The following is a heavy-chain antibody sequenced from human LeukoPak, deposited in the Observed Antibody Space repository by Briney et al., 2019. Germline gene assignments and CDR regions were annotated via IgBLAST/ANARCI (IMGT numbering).Heavy chain of an antibody. CDR2: IKTDGSEK. CDR3: ATYSSLNRREFQF. V-gene: IGHV3-7*01. CDR1: GFTFSNYW. J-gene: IGHJ1*01. Sequence: GGSLRLSCEGSGFTFSNYWMGWVRQAPGKGLQWMANIKTDGSEKYYVDSVKGRFTISRDNAKNSLYLQMNSLRAEDTAVYYCATYSSLNRREFQFWGQGTLLTVSS. D-gene: IGHD3-22*01.